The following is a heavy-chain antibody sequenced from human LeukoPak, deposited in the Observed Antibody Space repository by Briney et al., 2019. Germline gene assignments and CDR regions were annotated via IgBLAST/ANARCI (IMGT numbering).Heavy chain of an antibody. CDR2: IYPGDSDT. D-gene: IGHD2-2*01. Sequence: GESLKISCKGSGYSFTSYWIGWVRQMPGKGLEWMGIIYPGDSDTRYSPSFQGQVTISADKSISTAYLQWSSLKASDTATYYCARHDCSSTSCYYFDYWGQGTLVTVSS. V-gene: IGHV5-51*01. CDR1: GYSFTSYW. J-gene: IGHJ4*02. CDR3: ARHDCSSTSCYYFDY.